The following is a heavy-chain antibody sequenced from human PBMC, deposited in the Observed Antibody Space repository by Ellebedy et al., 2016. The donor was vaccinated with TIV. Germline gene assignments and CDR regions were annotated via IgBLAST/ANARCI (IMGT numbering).Heavy chain of an antibody. CDR2: INHSGST. CDR1: GGSFSGYY. Sequence: SETLSLTCAVYGGSFSGYYWSWIRQPPGKGLEWIGEINHSGSTNYNPSLKSRVTISVDTSKNQFSLNLSSVTAADTAVYYCARQGSMSGRFDHWGQGTLVTVSS. D-gene: IGHD2-8*02. V-gene: IGHV4-34*01. J-gene: IGHJ4*02. CDR3: ARQGSMSGRFDH.